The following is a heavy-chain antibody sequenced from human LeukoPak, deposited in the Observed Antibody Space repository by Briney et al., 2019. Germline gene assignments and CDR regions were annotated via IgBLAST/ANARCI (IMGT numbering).Heavy chain of an antibody. CDR2: IYYSGST. CDR1: GGSISNY. D-gene: IGHD3-22*01. J-gene: IGHJ4*02. V-gene: IGHV4-59*01. CDR3: AAGSESYDSRGYSYYFDY. Sequence: SETLSLTCTVSGGSISNYWTWIRQPPGKGLEWIGYIYYSGSTNYNPSLKSRVTISVDTSKNQFSLKLSSVTAADTAVYYCAAGSESYDSRGYSYYFDYWGQGTLVTVSS.